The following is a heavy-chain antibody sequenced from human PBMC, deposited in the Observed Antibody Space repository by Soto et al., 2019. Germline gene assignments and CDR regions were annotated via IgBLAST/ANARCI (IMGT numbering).Heavy chain of an antibody. CDR2: ISGGGDST. CDR3: AKKDGTDGYYDAFDI. J-gene: IGHJ3*02. V-gene: IGHV3-23*01. D-gene: IGHD3-22*01. Sequence: EVQLLESGGGLVQPGGSLRLSCTASGFTFRNYAMSWVRQAPGKGLEWVSGISGGGDSTYYADSVKGRFTISRDNSKNTLYLQVNSLRAEDSALYYCAKKDGTDGYYDAFDIWGRGTMVTDSS. CDR1: GFTFRNYA.